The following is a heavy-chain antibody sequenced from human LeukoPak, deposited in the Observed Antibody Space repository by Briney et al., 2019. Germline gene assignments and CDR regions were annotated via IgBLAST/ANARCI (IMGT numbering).Heavy chain of an antibody. V-gene: IGHV3-53*01. Sequence: GGSLRLSCAASGFTVSENYMSWVRQAPGKGLEWVSVMYSGGDTYYADSVKGRFTFSRDISKNTLYLQMNGLRTEDTAMYYCARDAPQVPAAGVLASWGKGTLVTVSS. CDR3: ARDAPQVPAAGVLAS. CDR2: MYSGGDT. D-gene: IGHD6-13*01. J-gene: IGHJ4*02. CDR1: GFTVSENY.